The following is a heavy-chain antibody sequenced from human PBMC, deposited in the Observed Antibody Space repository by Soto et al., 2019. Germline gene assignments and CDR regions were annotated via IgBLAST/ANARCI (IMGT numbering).Heavy chain of an antibody. V-gene: IGHV4-38-2*02. CDR1: GSSITNSFY. CDR3: ARDPANLALAVAYFDS. Sequence: SETLSLTCRVSGSSITNSFYWGWIRQSPEKGLEWIGSISHTGRTSYNPSLKSRVAISVDPSKNQFSLTLTSVTSADTAVYYCARDPANLALAVAYFDSWGQGTLVTVSS. CDR2: ISHTGRT. D-gene: IGHD2-15*01. J-gene: IGHJ4*02.